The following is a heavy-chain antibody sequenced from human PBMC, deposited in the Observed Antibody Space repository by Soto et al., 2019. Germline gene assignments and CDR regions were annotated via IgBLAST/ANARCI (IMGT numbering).Heavy chain of an antibody. Sequence: QVQLVQSGAAVKKPGSSVKVSCKASGGTFSSYTISWVRQAPGQGLEWMGRIIPILGIANYAQKFQGRVTITADKSTSTAYMELSSLRSEDTAVYYCARALAVAASEYFQHWGQGTLVTVSS. V-gene: IGHV1-69*02. J-gene: IGHJ1*01. CDR2: IIPILGIA. CDR1: GGTFSSYT. D-gene: IGHD6-19*01. CDR3: ARALAVAASEYFQH.